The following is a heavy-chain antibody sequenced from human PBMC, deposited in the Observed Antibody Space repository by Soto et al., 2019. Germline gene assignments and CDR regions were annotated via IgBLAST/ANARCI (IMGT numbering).Heavy chain of an antibody. CDR3: ARDFTAGATYSGPSYYAMDV. D-gene: IGHD1-26*01. CDR2: ISSTSDYI. J-gene: IGHJ6*02. Sequence: GGSLRLSCATSGFSFDSNSMNWVRQAPGKGLEWVSSISSTSDYIFYADSVKGRFTISRDNAKNSLYLQMNSLRADDTAVYYCARDFTAGATYSGPSYYAMDVWGQGTTVTVSS. V-gene: IGHV3-21*01. CDR1: GFSFDSNS.